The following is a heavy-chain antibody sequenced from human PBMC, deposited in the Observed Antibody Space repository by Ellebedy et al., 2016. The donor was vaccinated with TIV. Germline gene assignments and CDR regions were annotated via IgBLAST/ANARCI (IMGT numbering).Heavy chain of an antibody. CDR1: GDSISSYY. CDR2: IYYRGGA. CDR3: ARSYKRTARDAFDI. D-gene: IGHD1-14*01. J-gene: IGHJ3*02. V-gene: IGHV4-59*01. Sequence: MPSETLSLTCTVSGDSISSYYWSWIRQPPGKGLEWIGHIYYRGGAKYNPSLNSRVTISVDTSKYQLSLKLSSVTAADTAVYYCARSYKRTARDAFDIWGQGTMVTVSS.